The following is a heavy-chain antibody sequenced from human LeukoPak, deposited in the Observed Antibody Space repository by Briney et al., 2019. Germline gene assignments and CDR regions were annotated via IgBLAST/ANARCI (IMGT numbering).Heavy chain of an antibody. Sequence: GGSLRLSCAASGFTFSSYAMSWVRQAPGKGLEWVSAISGSGGSTYYADSVKGRFTISRDNSKNTLYLQMNRLRAEDTAVYYCAKVTGYDDFWSGYCLFDYWGQGTLVTVSS. J-gene: IGHJ4*02. V-gene: IGHV3-23*01. CDR2: ISGSGGST. CDR3: AKVTGYDDFWSGYCLFDY. D-gene: IGHD3-3*01. CDR1: GFTFSSYA.